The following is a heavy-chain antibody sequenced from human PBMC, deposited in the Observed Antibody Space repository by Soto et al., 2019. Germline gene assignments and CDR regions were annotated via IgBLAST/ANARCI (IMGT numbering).Heavy chain of an antibody. Sequence: LRLSCAASGFTFSTYWMNWVRQAPGKGLEWVANIKQDGSEKYYVDSVKGRFAISRDNAKDSLFLQMNNLRAEDTAVYYCVRDWSTFWGMDVWGQGTTVTVSS. CDR1: GFTFSTYW. J-gene: IGHJ6*02. CDR3: VRDWSTFWGMDV. CDR2: IKQDGSEK. V-gene: IGHV3-7*01.